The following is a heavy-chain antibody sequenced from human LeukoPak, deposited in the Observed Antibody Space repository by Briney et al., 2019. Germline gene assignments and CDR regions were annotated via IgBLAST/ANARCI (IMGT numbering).Heavy chain of an antibody. V-gene: IGHV3-21*01. CDR3: ARDSTYYYDSSGYPPDY. CDR2: ISSSSSYI. CDR1: GFTFSSYS. Sequence: PGGSLRLSCTASGFTFSSYSMNWVRQAPGKGLEWVSSISSSSSYIYYADSVKGRFTISRDNAKNSLYLQMNSLRAEDTAVYYCARDSTYYYDSSGYPPDYWGQGTLVTVSS. J-gene: IGHJ4*02. D-gene: IGHD3-22*01.